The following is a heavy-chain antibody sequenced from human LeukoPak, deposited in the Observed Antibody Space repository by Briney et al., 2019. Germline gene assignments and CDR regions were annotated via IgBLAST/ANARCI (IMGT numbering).Heavy chain of an antibody. CDR3: ARADSNDFWGGYSYFDY. V-gene: IGHV1-18*01. CDR1: GYTFTSYG. Sequence: ASVKVSCKASGYTFTSYGISWVRQAPGQGLEWMGWISAYNGNTNYAQKLQGRVTMTTDTSTSTAYMELRSLRSDDTAVYYCARADSNDFWGGYSYFDYWGQGTLVTVSS. D-gene: IGHD3-3*01. J-gene: IGHJ4*02. CDR2: ISAYNGNT.